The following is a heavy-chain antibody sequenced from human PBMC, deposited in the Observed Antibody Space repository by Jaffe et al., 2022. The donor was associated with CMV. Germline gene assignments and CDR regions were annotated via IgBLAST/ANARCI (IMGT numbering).Heavy chain of an antibody. CDR1: GYTFTSYA. V-gene: IGHV1-3*01. Sequence: QVQLVQSGAEVKKPGASVKVSCKASGYTFTSYAMHWVRQAPGQRLEWMGWINAGNGNTKYSQKFQGRVTITRDTSASTAYMELSSLRSEDTAVYYCARAQYYGDYARRGWYFDLWGRGTLVTVSS. CDR3: ARAQYYGDYARRGWYFDL. CDR2: INAGNGNT. J-gene: IGHJ2*01. D-gene: IGHD4-17*01.